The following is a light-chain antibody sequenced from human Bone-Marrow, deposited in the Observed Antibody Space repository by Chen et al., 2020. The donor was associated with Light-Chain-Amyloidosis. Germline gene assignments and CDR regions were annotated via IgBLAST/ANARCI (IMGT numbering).Light chain of an antibody. Sequence: HSPLTHPASVSGSPGQSITFSCTGASSDVSWYQQHPGKAPKLVIYDVINRPSGVSSRFSGSKSGNTASLTISGLQAEDEADYFCSSSATSNTWVFGGGTKLTVL. CDR1: SSDV. J-gene: IGLJ3*02. V-gene: IGLV2-14*03. CDR2: DVI. CDR3: SSSATSNTWV.